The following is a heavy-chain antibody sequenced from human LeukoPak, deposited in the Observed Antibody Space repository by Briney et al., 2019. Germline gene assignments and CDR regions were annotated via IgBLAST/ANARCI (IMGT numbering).Heavy chain of an antibody. V-gene: IGHV1-46*01. CDR2: INPSGGGT. Sequence: ASVKVSCKASGYTFTNYFMHWVRQAPGQGLEWMGVINPSGGGTTYAQRFQGRVTITRDTSASTAYMELSSLRSEDTAVYYCARDPYDFWSGYGGSLYYGMDVWGQGTTVTVSS. CDR3: ARDPYDFWSGYGGSLYYGMDV. CDR1: GYTFTNYF. J-gene: IGHJ6*02. D-gene: IGHD3-3*01.